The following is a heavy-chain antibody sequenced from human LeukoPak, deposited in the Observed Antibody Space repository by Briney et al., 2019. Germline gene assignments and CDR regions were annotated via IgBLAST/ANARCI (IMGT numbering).Heavy chain of an antibody. J-gene: IGHJ2*01. D-gene: IGHD3-3*01. Sequence: GASVKVSCKASGYTFTSYDINWVRQATGQGLEWMGWMNPNSGNTGYAQKFQGRDTITRNTSISTAYMELSSLRSEDTAVYYCARVRFLEWTYWYFDLWGRGTLVTVSS. CDR2: MNPNSGNT. CDR3: ARVRFLEWTYWYFDL. CDR1: GYTFTSYD. V-gene: IGHV1-8*03.